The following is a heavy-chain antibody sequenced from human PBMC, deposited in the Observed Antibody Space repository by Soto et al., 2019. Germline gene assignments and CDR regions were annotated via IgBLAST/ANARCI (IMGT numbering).Heavy chain of an antibody. J-gene: IGHJ6*02. CDR1: GGSISTYY. CDR3: ASDRSSGWDQGYGMDV. D-gene: IGHD6-19*01. V-gene: IGHV4-59*01. CDR2: IYYSGST. Sequence: SETLSLTCTVSGGSISTYYWSWIRQPPGKGLEWIGYIYYSGSTSYNPSLKSRVTISVDTSKNQFSLKLRSVTAADTAVYYCASDRSSGWDQGYGMDVWGQGTTVTVPS.